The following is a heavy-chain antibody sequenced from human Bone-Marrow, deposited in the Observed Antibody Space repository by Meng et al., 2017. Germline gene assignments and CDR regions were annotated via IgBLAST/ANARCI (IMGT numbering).Heavy chain of an antibody. D-gene: IGHD4-17*01. CDR3: AREDYGDYASFDY. CDR1: GFTFDDYG. Sequence: GGSLRLSCAASGFTFDDYGMSWVRQAPGKGLEWVSGINWNGGSTGYADSVKGRFTISRDNSKNTLYLQMNSLRAEDTAVYYCAREDYGDYASFDYWGQGTLVTVSS. CDR2: INWNGGST. V-gene: IGHV3-20*04. J-gene: IGHJ4*02.